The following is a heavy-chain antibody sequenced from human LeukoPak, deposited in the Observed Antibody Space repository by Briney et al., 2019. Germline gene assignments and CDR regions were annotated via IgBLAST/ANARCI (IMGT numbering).Heavy chain of an antibody. V-gene: IGHV3-23*01. CDR1: GFTFSSYA. J-gene: IGHJ6*02. CDR3: AKDVRNAFAAYGMDV. D-gene: IGHD2-21*01. CDR2: ISGSGGST. Sequence: GGSLRLSCAASGFTFSSYAMSWVRQAPGKGLEWVSAISGSGGSTYYTDSVKGRFTISRDNSKNTLYLQMNSLRAEDTAVYYCAKDVRNAFAAYGMDVWGQGTTVTVSS.